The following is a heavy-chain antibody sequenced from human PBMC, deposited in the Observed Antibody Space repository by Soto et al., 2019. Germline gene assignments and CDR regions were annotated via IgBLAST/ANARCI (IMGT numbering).Heavy chain of an antibody. D-gene: IGHD6-13*01. Sequence: SVKVSCNASGGTFSSYTISWVRQAPGQGLEWMGRIIPILGIANYAQKFQGRVTITADKSTSTAYMELSSLRSEDTAVYYCARAYSSSWYDYWGQGTLVTVSS. CDR1: GGTFSSYT. CDR3: ARAYSSSWYDY. CDR2: IIPILGIA. J-gene: IGHJ4*02. V-gene: IGHV1-69*02.